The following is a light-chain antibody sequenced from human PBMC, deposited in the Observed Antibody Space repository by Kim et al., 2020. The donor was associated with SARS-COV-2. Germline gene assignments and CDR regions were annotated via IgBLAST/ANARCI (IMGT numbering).Light chain of an antibody. J-gene: IGKJ2*01. CDR3: QQYYGSPPYT. CDR2: WAS. Sequence: DIVMTQSPDSLAVSLGERATINCKSSQSLLYSSNNKNYLAWYQQKPRQPPKLLIYWASTRDSGVPDRFSDSGSGTDFTLTISSLQAEDVAVYYCQQYYGSPPYTFGQGTKLEI. V-gene: IGKV4-1*01. CDR1: QSLLYSSNNKNY.